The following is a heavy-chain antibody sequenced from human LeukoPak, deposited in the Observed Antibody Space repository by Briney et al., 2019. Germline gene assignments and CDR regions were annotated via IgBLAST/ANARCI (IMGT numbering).Heavy chain of an antibody. Sequence: GGSLRLSCAASGFTFSSYAMSWVRQAPGKGLEWVAVISYDGSNKYYADSVKGRFTISRDNSKNTLYLQMNSLRAEDTAVYYCARGVRYGSGGYFDYWGQGTLVTVSS. D-gene: IGHD3-10*01. J-gene: IGHJ4*02. CDR3: ARGVRYGSGGYFDY. CDR2: ISYDGSNK. V-gene: IGHV3-30*04. CDR1: GFTFSSYA.